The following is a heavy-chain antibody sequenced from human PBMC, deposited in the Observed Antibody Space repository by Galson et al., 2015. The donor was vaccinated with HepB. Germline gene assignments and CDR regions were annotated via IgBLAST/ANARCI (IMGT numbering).Heavy chain of an antibody. CDR1: GFTFSSYG. CDR3: AKWAIGSSSSYVGRYYYFYSGMDV. D-gene: IGHD6-13*01. V-gene: IGHV3-33*06. Sequence: SLRLSCAASGFTFSSYGMHWVRQAPGKGLEWVAVIWYDGSNKYYADSVKGRFTISRDNSKNTLYLQMNSLRAEDTAVYYCAKWAIGSSSSYVGRYYYFYSGMDVWGHATTVTVSS. J-gene: IGHJ6*02. CDR2: IWYDGSNK.